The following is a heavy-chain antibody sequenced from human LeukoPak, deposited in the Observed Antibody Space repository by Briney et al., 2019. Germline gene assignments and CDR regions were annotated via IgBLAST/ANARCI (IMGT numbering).Heavy chain of an antibody. J-gene: IGHJ4*02. Sequence: PGGSLRLSCAASGFIVSSNYMNWVRQAPGKGLEWVSVMYNGGHTYYADSVKGRFTISRDISKNTLDFQRNSLRAEDTAVYYCARDEDVYFDYWGQGTLVTVSS. CDR3: ARDEDVYFDY. V-gene: IGHV3-53*01. CDR1: GFIVSSNY. CDR2: MYNGGHT.